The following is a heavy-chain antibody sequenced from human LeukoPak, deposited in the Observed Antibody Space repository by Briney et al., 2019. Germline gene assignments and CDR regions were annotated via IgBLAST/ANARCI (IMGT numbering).Heavy chain of an antibody. CDR3: ARVGGNDFWSGYPEY. V-gene: IGHV3-21*01. J-gene: IGHJ4*02. CDR1: GFTSSSYS. CDR2: ISSSSSYI. D-gene: IGHD3-3*01. Sequence: KPGGSLRLSCAASGFTSSSYSMNWVRQAPGKGLEWVSSISSSSSYIYYADSGKGRFTISRDNAKNSLYLQMNSLRAEDTAVYYCARVGGNDFWSGYPEYWGQGTLVTVSS.